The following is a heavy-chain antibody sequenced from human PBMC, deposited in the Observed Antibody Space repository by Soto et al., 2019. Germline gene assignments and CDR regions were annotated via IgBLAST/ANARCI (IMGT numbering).Heavy chain of an antibody. CDR2: IYYSGST. CDR1: GGSISSDGNY. D-gene: IGHD3-10*01. J-gene: IGHJ6*02. CDR3: ARARMGRGIIYYYGMDV. V-gene: IGHV4-31*03. Sequence: QVQLQESGPGLVKSSQTLSLTCTVSGGSISSDGNYWSWIRQHPGKGLEWIGYIYYSGSTNYNPSLKSRITISIDTSKNQFCLKLNSVTAADTAVYSCARARMGRGIIYYYGMDVWGQGATVTVSS.